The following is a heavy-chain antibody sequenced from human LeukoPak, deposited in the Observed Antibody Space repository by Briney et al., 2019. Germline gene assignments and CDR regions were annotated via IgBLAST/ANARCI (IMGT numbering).Heavy chain of an antibody. D-gene: IGHD6-6*01. CDR1: GFTFSSYA. CDR3: ARHRDSSSSGNFDY. Sequence: GGSLRLSCAASGFTFSSYAMSWVRQAPGKGLEWVSGINWNGDSTGYPDSVKGRFTISRDNAKNSLYLQMNSLRVEDTALYHCARHRDSSSSGNFDYWGQGTLVTVSS. CDR2: INWNGDST. V-gene: IGHV3-20*01. J-gene: IGHJ4*02.